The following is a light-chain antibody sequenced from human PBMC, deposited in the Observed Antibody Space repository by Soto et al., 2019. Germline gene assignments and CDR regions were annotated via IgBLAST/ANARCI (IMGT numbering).Light chain of an antibody. J-gene: IGKJ2*01. CDR3: LQDYNYPFT. CDR2: GAS. CDR1: QDIRKD. Sequence: AIQMIQSPSSLSASVGDRVTITCRASQDIRKDLAWYHKKPGKAPQILIYGASTLQTGVASRFSGSGSATDFTLTISSLQPEDSAAYYGLQDYNYPFTFGQGTKV. V-gene: IGKV1-6*01.